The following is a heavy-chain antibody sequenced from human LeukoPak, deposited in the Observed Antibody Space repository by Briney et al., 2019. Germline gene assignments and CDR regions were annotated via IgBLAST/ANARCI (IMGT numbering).Heavy chain of an antibody. V-gene: IGHV4-59*01. D-gene: IGHD6-19*01. CDR3: ARRSLSSGWYRDDF. Sequence: PSETLSLTCTVSGDSISGYYWSWIRQPPGKGLEWIGYIYDSGSTSYSPSLNSRVTISIDASKNQFSLKLSSVTAADTAVYYCARRSLSSGWYRDDFWGQGTLVTVSS. CDR2: IYDSGST. J-gene: IGHJ4*02. CDR1: GDSISGYY.